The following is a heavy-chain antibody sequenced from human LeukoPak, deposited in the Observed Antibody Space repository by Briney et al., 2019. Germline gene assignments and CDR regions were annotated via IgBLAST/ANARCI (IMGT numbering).Heavy chain of an antibody. CDR2: ISTSGSTI. CDR3: ARGSSRNDF. CDR1: GFTFTDYY. J-gene: IGHJ4*02. D-gene: IGHD6-13*01. Sequence: PGGSLRLSCAASGFTFTDYYMNWIRQAPGKGLEWVSYISTSGSTIYYADSVKGRFTISRDNAKNSLYLLLNSLRAEDTAVYYCARGSSRNDFWGQGTLVTVSS. V-gene: IGHV3-11*01.